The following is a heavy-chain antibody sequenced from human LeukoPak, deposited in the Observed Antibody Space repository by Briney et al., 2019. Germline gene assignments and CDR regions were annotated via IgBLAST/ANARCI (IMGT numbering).Heavy chain of an antibody. J-gene: IGHJ4*02. D-gene: IGHD3-10*01. CDR3: ARDRPNYGSGSFFWS. Sequence: ASVKVSCKASGYTFTGYYMHWVRQAPGQGLEWMGWINPNSGGTNYAQKFQGRVTMTRDTSISTAYMELSRLRSDDTAVYYCARDRPNYGSGSFFWSWGQGTLVTVSS. CDR1: GYTFTGYY. CDR2: INPNSGGT. V-gene: IGHV1-2*02.